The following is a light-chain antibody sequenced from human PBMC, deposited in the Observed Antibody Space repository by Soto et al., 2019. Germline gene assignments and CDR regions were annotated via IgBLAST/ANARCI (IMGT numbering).Light chain of an antibody. V-gene: IGKV3-15*01. Sequence: ETVMTQSPATLSVSPGERATLSCRASQSVTRNLAWYQQKPGQAPRLLIYGASNRATGIPARFSGSGSGTEFTLTISSLQSEDFAVYYCQQYNNWPRTFGQGTKVEIK. CDR2: GAS. J-gene: IGKJ1*01. CDR3: QQYNNWPRT. CDR1: QSVTRN.